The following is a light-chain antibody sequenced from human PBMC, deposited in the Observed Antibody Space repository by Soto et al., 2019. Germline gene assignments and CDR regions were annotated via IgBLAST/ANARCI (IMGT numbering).Light chain of an antibody. V-gene: IGLV2-14*01. Sequence: VLTQPASVSGSPGQSITISCTGTSSDVGGYNFVSWFQQHPGKAPKLMIYQVSNRPSGVSDRFSGSKSGDTASLSISGLQAEDEADYYCSSYTSSATLVFGTGTKVTVL. J-gene: IGLJ1*01. CDR3: SSYTSSATLV. CDR2: QVS. CDR1: SSDVGGYNF.